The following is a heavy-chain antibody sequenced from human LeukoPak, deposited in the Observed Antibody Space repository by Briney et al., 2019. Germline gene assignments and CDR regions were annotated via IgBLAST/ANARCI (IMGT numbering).Heavy chain of an antibody. V-gene: IGHV3-30*02. CDR3: AKEFRERSSRSHLPVFDI. D-gene: IGHD6-13*01. Sequence: GGSLRLSCAASGFTFSSYGMHWVRQAPGKGLEWVAFIRYDGSNKYYADSVKGRFTISRDNSKNTLYLQMNSLRAEDTAVYYCAKEFRERSSRSHLPVFDIWAQGTMVRVSS. CDR2: IRYDGSNK. J-gene: IGHJ3*02. CDR1: GFTFSSYG.